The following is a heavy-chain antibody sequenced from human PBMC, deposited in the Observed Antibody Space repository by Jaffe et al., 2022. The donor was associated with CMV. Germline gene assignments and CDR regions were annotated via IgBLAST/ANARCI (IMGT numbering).Heavy chain of an antibody. J-gene: IGHJ2*01. CDR3: ARQVDYYDSSGYYYVGYFDL. Sequence: QVQLQESGPGLVKPSETLSLTCTVSGGSISSYYWSWIRQPPGKGLEWIGYIYYSGSTNYNPSLKSRVTISVDTSKNQFSLKLSSVTAADTAVYYCARQVDYYDSSGYYYVGYFDLWGRGTLVTVSS. CDR1: GGSISSYY. V-gene: IGHV4-59*08. D-gene: IGHD3-22*01. CDR2: IYYSGST.